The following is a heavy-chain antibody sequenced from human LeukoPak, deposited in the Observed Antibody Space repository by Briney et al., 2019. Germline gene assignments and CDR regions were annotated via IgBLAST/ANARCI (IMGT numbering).Heavy chain of an antibody. Sequence: GGSLRLSCAASGFTFSTYAMHWVRQAPGKGLEYVSAISNDGSSTYYAITVKGRFTISRDNSKNTLFLQMGSLRAEDMAVYYCARRYCSSTSCYWFDYWGQGTLVTVSS. CDR3: ARRYCSSTSCYWFDY. CDR1: GFTFSTYA. CDR2: ISNDGSST. J-gene: IGHJ4*02. D-gene: IGHD2-2*01. V-gene: IGHV3-64*01.